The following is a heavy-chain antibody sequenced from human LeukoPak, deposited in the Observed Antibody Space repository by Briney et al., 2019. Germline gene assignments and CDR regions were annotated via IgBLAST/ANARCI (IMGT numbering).Heavy chain of an antibody. CDR2: INHSGRT. J-gene: IGHJ4*02. V-gene: IGHV4-34*01. D-gene: IGHD3-22*01. CDR1: GGSFSGYY. Sequence: SETLSLTCAVYGGSFSGYYWSWIRQPPGKGLEWIGEINHSGRTNYNPSLKSRVTISVDTSKNQFSLKLSSVTAADTAVYYCARAGDSSGYSDYWGQGTLVTVSS. CDR3: ARAGDSSGYSDY.